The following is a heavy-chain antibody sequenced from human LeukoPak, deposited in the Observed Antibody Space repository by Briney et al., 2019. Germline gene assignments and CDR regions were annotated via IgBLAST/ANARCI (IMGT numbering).Heavy chain of an antibody. D-gene: IGHD3-10*02. CDR1: GFTFSSYE. CDR3: AELGITMIGGV. Sequence: PWGALRLSCAASGFTFSSYEMNWVRQAPGKGLEWVSYISSSGSTIYYADSVKGRFTISRDNAKNSQYLQMNSLRAEDTAVYYCAELGITMIGGVWGKGTTVTISS. V-gene: IGHV3-48*03. J-gene: IGHJ6*04. CDR2: ISSSGSTI.